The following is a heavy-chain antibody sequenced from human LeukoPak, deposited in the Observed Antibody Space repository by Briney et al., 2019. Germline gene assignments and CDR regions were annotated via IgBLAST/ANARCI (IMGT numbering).Heavy chain of an antibody. V-gene: IGHV3-23*01. J-gene: IGHJ4*02. CDR3: AKAERFSGTKTPDY. CDR1: GFTFSNAW. Sequence: PGGSLRLSCAASGFTFSNAWMNWVRQAPGKGLEWVSVISGSGRSTIYADSVKGRFTISRDNSKNTLYLQMNSLRAEDTAVYYCAKAERFSGTKTPDYWGQGTLVTVSS. CDR2: ISGSGRST. D-gene: IGHD1-26*01.